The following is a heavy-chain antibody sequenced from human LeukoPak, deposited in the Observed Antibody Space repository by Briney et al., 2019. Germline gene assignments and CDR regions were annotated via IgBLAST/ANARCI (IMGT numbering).Heavy chain of an antibody. CDR2: IITNSNYT. V-gene: IGHV3-21*01. CDR1: GFTFSSYN. CDR3: AGSVTTPGLNYCFDF. D-gene: IGHD4-17*01. J-gene: IGHJ4*02. Sequence: GGSLGLSCVASGFTFSSYNMNWVRQAPGKGLEWVSYIITNSNYTDYADSVKGRFTISRDNAKNSLYLQMNSLRAEDTAVYYCAGSVTTPGLNYCFDFWGQGTLVTVSS.